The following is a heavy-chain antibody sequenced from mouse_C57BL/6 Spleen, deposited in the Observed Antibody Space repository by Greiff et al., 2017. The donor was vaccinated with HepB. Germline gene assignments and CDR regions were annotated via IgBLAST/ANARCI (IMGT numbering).Heavy chain of an antibody. J-gene: IGHJ3*01. V-gene: IGHV1-53*01. Sequence: VQLQQPGTELVKPGASVKLSCKASGYTFTSYWMHWVKQRPGQGLEWIGNINPSNGGTNYNEKFKSKATLTVDKSSSTAYMQLSSLTSEDSAVYYGASPRYGNYVSWFAYWGQGTLVTVSA. D-gene: IGHD2-1*01. CDR3: ASPRYGNYVSWFAY. CDR1: GYTFTSYW. CDR2: INPSNGGT.